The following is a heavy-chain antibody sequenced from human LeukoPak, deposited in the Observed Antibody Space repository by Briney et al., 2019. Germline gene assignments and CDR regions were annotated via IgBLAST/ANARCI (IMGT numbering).Heavy chain of an antibody. CDR2: IFPSAGSA. J-gene: IGHJ4*02. D-gene: IGHD2-15*01. CDR3: ARDNPPYCNGGSCYSY. CDR1: GYIFTNYY. V-gene: IGHV1-46*01. Sequence: ASVKVSCKASGYIFTNYYMHWLRQAPGQGLEWMGIIFPSAGSANYAQKFRSRVTMTRDTSTSTAYMELSSLRSEDTAIYYCARDNPPYCNGGSCYSYWGQGTLVTISS.